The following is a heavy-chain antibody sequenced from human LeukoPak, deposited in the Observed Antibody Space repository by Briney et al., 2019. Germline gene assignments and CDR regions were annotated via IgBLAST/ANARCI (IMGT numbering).Heavy chain of an antibody. CDR2: INHSGST. CDR1: GGSFSGYY. J-gene: IGHJ5*02. CDR3: ARRDLVVPAAISWFDP. D-gene: IGHD2-2*01. Sequence: KTSETLSLTCAVYGGSFSGYYWSWIRQPPGKGLEWIGEINHSGSTNYNPSPKSRVTISVDTSKNQFSLKLSSVTAADTAVYYCARRDLVVPAAISWFDPWGQGTLVTVSS. V-gene: IGHV4-34*01.